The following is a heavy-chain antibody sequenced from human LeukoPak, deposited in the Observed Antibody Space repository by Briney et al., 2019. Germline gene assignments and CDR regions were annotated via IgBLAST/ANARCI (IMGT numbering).Heavy chain of an antibody. Sequence: PSETLSLTCTVSGGSISSGDYYWSWIRQPPGKGLEWIGYIYYSGSTYYIPSLKSRVTISVDTSKNQFSLKLSSVTAADTAVYYCARARGITIFGVVLYYMDVWGKGTTVTVSS. CDR3: ARARGITIFGVVLYYMDV. D-gene: IGHD3-3*01. CDR1: GGSISSGDYY. V-gene: IGHV4-30-4*08. J-gene: IGHJ6*03. CDR2: IYYSGST.